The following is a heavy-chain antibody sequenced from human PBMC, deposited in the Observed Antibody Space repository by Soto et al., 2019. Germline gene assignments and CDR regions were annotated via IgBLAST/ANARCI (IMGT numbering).Heavy chain of an antibody. CDR1: VFAFSKFG. D-gene: IGHD2-2*02. Sequence: AGGSLRLSCSASVFAFSKFGIHWVRQAPGKGLEWVAVTWFDGLNKYYADSVKGRFTISRDNSKNTLYLQMNSLRAEDTGVYYCARDLKAGTYCSGNSCSTDYYYGMDVWGQSTTGTVSS. CDR3: ARDLKAGTYCSGNSCSTDYYYGMDV. V-gene: IGHV3-33*01. J-gene: IGHJ6*02. CDR2: TWFDGLNK.